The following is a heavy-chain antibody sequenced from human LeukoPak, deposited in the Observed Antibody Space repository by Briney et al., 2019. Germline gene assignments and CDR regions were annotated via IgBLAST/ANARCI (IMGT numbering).Heavy chain of an antibody. D-gene: IGHD3-9*01. Sequence: GAAVNVSFTASGYTFTSYGISWVRQAPGQGREWMGWISAYNGNTNYAQKLQGRVTMTTDTSTSTAYMELRSLRSDDTAVYYCARDTYYDILTGSPHYYYYYGMDVWGQGTTVTVSS. V-gene: IGHV1-18*01. CDR3: ARDTYYDILTGSPHYYYYYGMDV. CDR2: ISAYNGNT. J-gene: IGHJ6*02. CDR1: GYTFTSYG.